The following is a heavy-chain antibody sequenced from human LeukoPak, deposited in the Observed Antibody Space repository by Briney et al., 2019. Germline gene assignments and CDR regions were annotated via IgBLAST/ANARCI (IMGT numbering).Heavy chain of an antibody. CDR1: GGSISSYY. J-gene: IGHJ6*03. CDR2: IYTSGST. Sequence: KSSETLSLTCTVSGGSISSYYWSWIRQPAGKGLEWIGRIYTSGSTNYNPSLKSRVTMSVDTSKNQFSLKLSSVTAADTAVYYCARGQFGELSIGYYYYYMDVWGKGTTVTISS. CDR3: ARGQFGELSIGYYYYYMDV. D-gene: IGHD3-10*01. V-gene: IGHV4-4*07.